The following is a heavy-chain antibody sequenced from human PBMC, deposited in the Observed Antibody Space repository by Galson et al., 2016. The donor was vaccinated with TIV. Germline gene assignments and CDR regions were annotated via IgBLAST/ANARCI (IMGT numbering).Heavy chain of an antibody. CDR3: ARALQDWWGSPDWFDP. J-gene: IGHJ5*02. D-gene: IGHD2-21*01. Sequence: VKVSCKASGGTFSNYAVSWVRQAPGQGLEWMGRIIPILGLTNYPQKFQGRVTITADESTTTAYMELSSLRSEDTAVYYCARALQDWWGSPDWFDPWGQGTLVTVSS. CDR2: IIPILGLT. CDR1: GGTFSNYA. V-gene: IGHV1-69*04.